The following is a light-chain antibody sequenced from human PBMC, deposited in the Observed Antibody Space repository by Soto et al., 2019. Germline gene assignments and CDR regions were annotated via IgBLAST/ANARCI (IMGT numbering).Light chain of an antibody. J-gene: IGKJ4*01. V-gene: IGKV1-5*03. CDR1: QSINSW. CDR2: KAS. CDR3: QQYNGYSSVS. Sequence: DIQMTQSPSTLSASVGDRVTITCRASQSINSWLAWYQQKPGKVPKLLIYKASSLESGVPSRFSGSGSGTEFTLAISSLQPDDFATYYCQQYNGYSSVSFGGGTKVDIK.